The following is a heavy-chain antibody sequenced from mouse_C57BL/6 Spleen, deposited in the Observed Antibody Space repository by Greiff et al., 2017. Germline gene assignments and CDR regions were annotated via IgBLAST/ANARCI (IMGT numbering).Heavy chain of an antibody. CDR1: GYTFTGYW. CDR2: IFPGGGST. J-gene: IGHJ3*01. D-gene: IGHD1-1*01. V-gene: IGHV1-9*01. CDR3: ARCTGREEFAY. Sequence: QVQLKQSGAELMKPGASVKLSCKATGYTFTGYWIEWVKQRPGHGLEWIGEIFPGGGSTNYNEKFKGKATFTVDKSSNTAYKQLSSLTTEDAAIYYCARCTGREEFAYWGQGTLVTVSA.